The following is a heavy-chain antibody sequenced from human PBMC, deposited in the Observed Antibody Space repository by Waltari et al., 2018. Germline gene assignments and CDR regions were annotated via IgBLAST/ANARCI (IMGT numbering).Heavy chain of an antibody. CDR1: GGSFSGYY. Sequence: QVQLQQCGAGLLKPSETLSLTCAVYGGSFSGYYWSWIRQPPGKGLAWIGEINHSGSTNYNPSLKSRVTISVDTSKNQFSLKLSSVTAADTAVYYCASRHKEGYATGDYYYGMDVWGQGTTVTVSS. V-gene: IGHV4-34*01. CDR2: INHSGST. D-gene: IGHD2-2*01. J-gene: IGHJ6*02. CDR3: ASRHKEGYATGDYYYGMDV.